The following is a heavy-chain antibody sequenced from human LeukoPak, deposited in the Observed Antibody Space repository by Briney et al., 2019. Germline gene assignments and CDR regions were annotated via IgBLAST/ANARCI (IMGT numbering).Heavy chain of an antibody. CDR2: IIPILGIA. D-gene: IGHD1-26*01. CDR1: GGTFSSYT. CDR3: GRGGELDFDY. V-gene: IGHV1-69*02. J-gene: IGHJ4*02. Sequence: GASVKVSCKASGGTFSSYTISWVRQAPGQGLEWMGRIIPILGIANYAQKFQGRVTITADKSRSTAYMELSSLRSEDTAVYYCGRGGELDFDYWGQGTLVTVSS.